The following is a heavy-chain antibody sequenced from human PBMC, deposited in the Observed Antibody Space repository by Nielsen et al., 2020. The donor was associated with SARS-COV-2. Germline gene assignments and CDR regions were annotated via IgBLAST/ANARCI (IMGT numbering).Heavy chain of an antibody. CDR1: GFTFSSYA. CDR3: ARDDGSYYPVYYFDY. V-gene: IGHV3-23*01. Sequence: GESLKISCAASGFTFSSYAMSWVRQAPGKGLEWVSAISGSGGSTYYADSVKGRFTISRDNAKNSLYLQMNSLRDEDTAVYYCARDDGSYYPVYYFDYWGQGTLVTVSS. J-gene: IGHJ4*02. CDR2: ISGSGGST. D-gene: IGHD1-26*01.